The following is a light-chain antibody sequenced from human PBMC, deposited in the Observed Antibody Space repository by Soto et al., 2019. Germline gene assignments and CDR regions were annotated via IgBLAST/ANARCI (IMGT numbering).Light chain of an antibody. V-gene: IGKV3-15*01. J-gene: IGKJ1*01. CDR1: QSVRSN. Sequence: EIVMTQSPATLSVSPGERATLSCRASQSVRSNLAWYQQKPGQAPRLLIYGASTRATGVPVRFSGSGSGTECTLTISSLQSEDVAVYYCQQCDTWPRTFGQGTKVDIK. CDR2: GAS. CDR3: QQCDTWPRT.